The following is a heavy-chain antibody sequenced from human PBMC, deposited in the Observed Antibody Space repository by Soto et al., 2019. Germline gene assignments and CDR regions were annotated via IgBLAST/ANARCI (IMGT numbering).Heavy chain of an antibody. CDR3: ARDAITFGGVIANLDD. Sequence: QVQLVESGGGVVQPGRSLRLSCAASGFTFSSYGMHWVRQAPGKGLEWVAVIWYDGSNKYYADSVKGRFTISRENSKNTLYRQMNSPIAEDTAVYYCARDAITFGGVIANLDDWGQGTLVTVSS. D-gene: IGHD3-16*02. CDR1: GFTFSSYG. CDR2: IWYDGSNK. V-gene: IGHV3-33*01. J-gene: IGHJ4*02.